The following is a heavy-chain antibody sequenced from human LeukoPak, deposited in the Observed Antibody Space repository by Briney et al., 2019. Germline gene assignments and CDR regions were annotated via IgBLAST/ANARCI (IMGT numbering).Heavy chain of an antibody. D-gene: IGHD5-12*01. V-gene: IGHV1-2*02. CDR2: INPNSGGR. J-gene: IGHJ4*02. CDR1: TYTFTSLC. CDR3: ARYSGYDEPFEY. Sequence: ASVNVSCNPATYTFTSLCMGCDRQAPGQGLEWMGWINPNSGGRSYAQKFQGRVTMTRDTSVTTAYMGLSRLRSDDTGVYYCARYSGYDEPFEYWGQGTLVTVSS.